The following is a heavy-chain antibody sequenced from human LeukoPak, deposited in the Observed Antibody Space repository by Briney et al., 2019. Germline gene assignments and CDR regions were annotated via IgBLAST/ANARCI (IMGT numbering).Heavy chain of an antibody. Sequence: SETLSLTCAVYGGSFSGYYWSWIRQPPGKGLEWIGEINHSGSTNYNPSLKSRVTMSVGTSKNQFSLKLSSVTAADTAVYYCARGPGYCSGGSCPSWGQGTLVTVSS. CDR1: GGSFSGYY. D-gene: IGHD2-15*01. J-gene: IGHJ5*02. CDR3: ARGPGYCSGGSCPS. V-gene: IGHV4-34*01. CDR2: INHSGST.